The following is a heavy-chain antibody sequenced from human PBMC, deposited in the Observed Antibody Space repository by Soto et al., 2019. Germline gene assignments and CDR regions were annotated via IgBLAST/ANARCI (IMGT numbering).Heavy chain of an antibody. V-gene: IGHV4-59*12. J-gene: IGHJ4*02. CDR2: IYYSGNT. CDR1: GGPITNYY. D-gene: IGHD3-3*01. Sequence: SETLSLTCTVSGGPITNYYWTWIRQPPGKELEYIGYIYYSGNTDYNPSLNSRVTISVDPSKNQFSLKLRSVTAADTAMYYCARFRGFWSGYHDLDIDYWGQGTLVTVSS. CDR3: ARFRGFWSGYHDLDIDY.